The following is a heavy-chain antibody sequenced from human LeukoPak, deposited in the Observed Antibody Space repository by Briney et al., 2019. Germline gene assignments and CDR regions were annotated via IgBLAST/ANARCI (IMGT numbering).Heavy chain of an antibody. V-gene: IGHV1-18*01. J-gene: IGHJ5*02. CDR2: ISTDNGNT. Sequence: GASVKVSCKASGYTFASYGITWVRQAPGQGLERMGWISTDNGNTNNAQKLQGRVTMTADTSTSTAYMELRSLRSDDTAVYYCARDQGSYDSSDYYYSPFDPWGQGTLVTVSS. CDR3: ARDQGSYDSSDYYYSPFDP. D-gene: IGHD3-22*01. CDR1: GYTFASYG.